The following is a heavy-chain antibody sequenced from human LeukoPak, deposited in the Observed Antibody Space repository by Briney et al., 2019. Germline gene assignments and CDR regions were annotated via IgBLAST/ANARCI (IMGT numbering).Heavy chain of an antibody. Sequence: GASVKVSCKASGYTFTNNGIIWVRQAPGQGLEWMGWISPYNGNTNYAQNLQGRVTMTTDTSTSTAYMELRSLRSDDTAAYYCARDTVTTRCFDPWGQGTLVTVSS. D-gene: IGHD4-17*01. V-gene: IGHV1-18*01. J-gene: IGHJ5*02. CDR3: ARDTVTTRCFDP. CDR2: ISPYNGNT. CDR1: GYTFTNNG.